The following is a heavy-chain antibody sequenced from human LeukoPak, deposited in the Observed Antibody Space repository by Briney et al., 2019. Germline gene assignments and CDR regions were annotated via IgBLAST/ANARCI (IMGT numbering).Heavy chain of an antibody. J-gene: IGHJ5*02. Sequence: SETLSLTCTVSGGSISSYYWSWIRQPPGKGLEWIGYIYYSGSTNYNPSLKSRVTISVDTSKNQFSLKLSSVTAADTAVYYCARWYYDFWSGYFGFDPWGQGTLVTVSS. CDR1: GGSISSYY. CDR3: ARWYYDFWSGYFGFDP. D-gene: IGHD3-3*01. V-gene: IGHV4-59*12. CDR2: IYYSGST.